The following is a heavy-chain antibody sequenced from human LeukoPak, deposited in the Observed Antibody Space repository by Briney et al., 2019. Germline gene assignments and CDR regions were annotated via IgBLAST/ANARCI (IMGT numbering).Heavy chain of an antibody. CDR2: INAGNRNT. Sequence: GASVKVSCKASVYTFINYTMHWVRQAPGQRLEWMGWINAGNRNTKYSQKFQGRVTITRDTSATIAYMELSSLRSEDTAVYYCARSARSEAADYWGQGTLVTVSS. V-gene: IGHV1-3*01. CDR3: ARSARSEAADY. CDR1: VYTFINYT. J-gene: IGHJ4*02.